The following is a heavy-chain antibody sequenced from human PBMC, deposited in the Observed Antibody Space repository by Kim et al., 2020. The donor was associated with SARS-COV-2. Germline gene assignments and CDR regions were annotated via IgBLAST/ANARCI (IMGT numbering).Heavy chain of an antibody. V-gene: IGHV3-30*01. CDR3: ARNGRNTMIRGVIFY. J-gene: IGHJ4*02. D-gene: IGHD3-10*01. Sequence: DSVKGRFTISRDTSKKTLYLQMTGLTTDDTAVYYCARNGRNTMIRGVIFYWGQGTLVTVSS.